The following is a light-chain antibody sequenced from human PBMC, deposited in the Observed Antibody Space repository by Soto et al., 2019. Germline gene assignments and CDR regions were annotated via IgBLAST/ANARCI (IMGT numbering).Light chain of an antibody. J-gene: IGLJ1*01. CDR1: SSDVGGHNY. CDR3: SSYTSSSTGV. V-gene: IGLV2-14*01. CDR2: EVS. Sequence: QSVLTQPASVSGSPGQSITISCTGTSSDVGGHNYVSWYQQHPGKAPKLMIYEVSNRPSGVSNRFSGSKSGNTASLTISGLQAEDEADYYCSSYTSSSTGVFGTGTKVTVL.